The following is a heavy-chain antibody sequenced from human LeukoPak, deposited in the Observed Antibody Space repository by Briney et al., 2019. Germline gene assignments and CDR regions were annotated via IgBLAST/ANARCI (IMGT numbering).Heavy chain of an antibody. D-gene: IGHD6-13*01. J-gene: IGHJ6*02. CDR3: ATPIAAAGLSGPRYYYYGMDV. Sequence: GGSLRLSCAASGFTFSSYAMSWVRQAPGKGLEWASAISGSGGSTYYADSVKGRFTISRDNSKNTLCPQMNSLRAEDTAVYYCATPIAAAGLSGPRYYYYGMDVWGQGTTVTVSS. CDR2: ISGSGGST. V-gene: IGHV3-23*01. CDR1: GFTFSSYA.